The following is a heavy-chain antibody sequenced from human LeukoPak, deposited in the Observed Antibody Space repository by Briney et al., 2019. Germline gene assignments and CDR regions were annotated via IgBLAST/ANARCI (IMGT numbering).Heavy chain of an antibody. J-gene: IGHJ5*02. D-gene: IGHD3-10*01. CDR2: INHSGST. CDR1: GGSFSGYY. V-gene: IGHV4-34*01. Sequence: PSETLSLTCAVYGGSFSGYYWSWIRQPPGKGLEWIGEINHSGSTNYNPSLKSRVTISVDTSKNQFSLKLSSVTAADTAVYYCARSGITMVRGVNLAWFDPWGQGTLVTVSS. CDR3: ARSGITMVRGVNLAWFDP.